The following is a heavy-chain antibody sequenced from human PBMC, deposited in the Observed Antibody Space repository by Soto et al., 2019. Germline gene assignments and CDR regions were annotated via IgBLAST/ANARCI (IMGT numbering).Heavy chain of an antibody. D-gene: IGHD5-18*01. CDR1: GGTFSSHA. CDR3: ASDRSVDTAMSTGLDH. Sequence: QVQLVQSGAEVKKPGSSVKVSCKASGGTFSSHAISWVRQAPGQGLEWMGGIIPIFGTANYAQKFQGRVTITADESTSTAYMELSSLRSEATAVYYCASDRSVDTAMSTGLDHWGEGTLVTVSS. CDR2: IIPIFGTA. J-gene: IGHJ5*02. V-gene: IGHV1-69*12.